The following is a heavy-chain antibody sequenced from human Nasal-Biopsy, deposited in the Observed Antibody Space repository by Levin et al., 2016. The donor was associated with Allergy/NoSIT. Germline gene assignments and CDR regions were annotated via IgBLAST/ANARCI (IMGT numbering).Heavy chain of an antibody. Sequence: GGSLRLSCVASGFTFGNYAMLWVRQVPGKGLEWVSVITGDDYSTYYADSIKGRFTISRDNSKNSVYLQMSSLRTEDTAVYFCAKDRRTILGFGIDHWGQGILVTVSS. CDR1: GFTFGNYA. CDR2: ITGDDYST. D-gene: IGHD3-10*01. V-gene: IGHV3-43*02. J-gene: IGHJ4*02. CDR3: AKDRRTILGFGIDH.